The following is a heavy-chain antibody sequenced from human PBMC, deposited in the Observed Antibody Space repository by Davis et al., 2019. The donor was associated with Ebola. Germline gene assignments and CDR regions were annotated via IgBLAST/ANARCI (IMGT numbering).Heavy chain of an antibody. CDR3: ASSSRGVRGALDY. D-gene: IGHD3-10*01. V-gene: IGHV3-33*08. CDR1: GFTFSSYG. CDR2: IWYDGSNK. J-gene: IGHJ4*02. Sequence: PGGSLRLSCAASGFTFSSYGMHWVRQAPGKGLEWVAVIWYDGSNKYYADSVKGRFTISRDNSKNTLYLQMNSLRAEDTAVYYCASSSRGVRGALDYWGQGTLVTVSS.